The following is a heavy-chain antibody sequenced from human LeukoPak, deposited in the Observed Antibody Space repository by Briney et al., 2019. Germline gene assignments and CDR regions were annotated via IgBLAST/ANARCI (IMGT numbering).Heavy chain of an antibody. D-gene: IGHD6-19*01. CDR3: AITAITVADFDY. J-gene: IGHJ4*02. CDR1: GGSISSSSYY. V-gene: IGHV4-39*01. Sequence: SETLSLTCTVSGGSISSSSYYWGWIRQPPGKGLEWIGSIYYSGGTYYNPSLKSRVTISVDTSKNQFSLKLSSVTAADTAVYYCAITAITVADFDYWGQGTLVTVSS. CDR2: IYYSGGT.